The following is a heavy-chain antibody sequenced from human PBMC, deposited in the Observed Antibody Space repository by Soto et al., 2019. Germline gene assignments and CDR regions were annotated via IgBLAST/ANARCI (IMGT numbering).Heavy chain of an antibody. D-gene: IGHD3-16*01. Sequence: EVQLLESGGDLVQPGGSLRLSCVASGFTFSDYVMSWVRQVPGKGLEWVSSISDGGERTDYRDSVRGRFTISRDNARFTLHLQMNSLRVDDTAIYLCARDSSNDFGLDVWGQGTTVSVSS. J-gene: IGHJ6*02. CDR2: ISDGGERT. CDR3: ARDSSNDFGLDV. V-gene: IGHV3-23*01. CDR1: GFTFSDYV.